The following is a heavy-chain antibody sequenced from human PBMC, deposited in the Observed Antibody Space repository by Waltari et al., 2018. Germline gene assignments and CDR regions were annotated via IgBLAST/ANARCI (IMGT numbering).Heavy chain of an antibody. J-gene: IGHJ3*01. CDR3: ARVTTPHYDSTGAQDALGV. CDR1: GFSFRSYA. D-gene: IGHD2-8*02. V-gene: IGHV3-33*01. CDR2: ILHDAIIT. Sequence: QAQLVESGGGVVQPGTSLSISCAASGFSFRSYAMHWVRQAPGKGLEWVAVILHDAIITYYADSVRGRFTISRDNARQTLYLQMNSLRGDDTASYFCARVTTPHYDSTGAQDALGVWGQGTRVTVS.